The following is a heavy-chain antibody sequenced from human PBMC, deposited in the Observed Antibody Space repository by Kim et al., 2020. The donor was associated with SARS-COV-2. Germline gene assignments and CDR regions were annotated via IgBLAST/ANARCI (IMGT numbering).Heavy chain of an antibody. J-gene: IGHJ5*02. CDR1: GGTFSSYA. CDR3: ARDHCSGGSCYGWFDP. Sequence: SVKVSCKASGGTFSSYAISWVRQAPGQGLEWMGGIIPIFGTANYAQKFQGRVTITADESTSTAYMELSSLRSEDTAVYYCARDHCSGGSCYGWFDPWGQGTLVTVSS. V-gene: IGHV1-69*13. CDR2: IIPIFGTA. D-gene: IGHD2-15*01.